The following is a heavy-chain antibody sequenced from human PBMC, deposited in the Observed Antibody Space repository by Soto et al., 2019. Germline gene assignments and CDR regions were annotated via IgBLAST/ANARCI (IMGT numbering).Heavy chain of an antibody. J-gene: IGHJ3*02. D-gene: IGHD3-9*01. CDR1: GYTFTSYG. V-gene: IGHV1-18*04. CDR3: DSDWVLNYDILTGPDALDI. CDR2: ISAYNGNT. Sequence: GPSVKVSCKASGYTFTSYGISWVRQAPGQGLEWMGWISAYNGNTNYAQKLQGRVTMTTDTSTSTGYMELSSLGSEDTAGYYCDSDWVLNYDILTGPDALDIWGQGTMVTVS.